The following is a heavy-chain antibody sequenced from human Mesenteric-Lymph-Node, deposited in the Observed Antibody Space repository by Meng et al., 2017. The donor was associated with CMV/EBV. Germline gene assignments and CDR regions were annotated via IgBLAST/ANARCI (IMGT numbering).Heavy chain of an antibody. CDR1: SGSINNGGDY. CDR2: IYHTGST. V-gene: IGHV4-31*03. CDR3: ARDLAGRRYFDP. Sequence: TVSSGSINNGGDYWSWIRHHPGKGLEWIGSIYHTGSTYYNPSLKSRLTMSVDTSKSQFSLKLSSVTAADTAVYYCARDLAGRRYFDPWGRGTLVTVSS. J-gene: IGHJ2*01.